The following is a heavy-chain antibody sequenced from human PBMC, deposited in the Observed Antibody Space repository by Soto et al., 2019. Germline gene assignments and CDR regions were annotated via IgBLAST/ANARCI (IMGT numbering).Heavy chain of an antibody. CDR2: IWYDGSNK. Sequence: QVQLVESGGGVVQPGRSLRLSCAASGFTFSSYGMHWVRQAPGKGLEWVAVIWYDGSNKYYADSVKGRFTISRDNSKNTLYLQMNSRRAEDTAVYYCARGTIPQRGLDYWGQGTLVTVSS. CDR1: GFTFSSYG. V-gene: IGHV3-33*01. D-gene: IGHD3-3*01. CDR3: ARGTIPQRGLDY. J-gene: IGHJ4*02.